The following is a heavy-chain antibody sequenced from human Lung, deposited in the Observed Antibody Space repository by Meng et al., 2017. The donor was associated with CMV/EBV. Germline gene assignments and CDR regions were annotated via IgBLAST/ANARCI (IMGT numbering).Heavy chain of an antibody. Sequence: GESXKIXXAASGFTFSSYTMNWVRQAPGKGLEWVSYISNSGSAKYYADSLRGRFTISRDNAKNSLYLQMNSLRADDTAVYYCARSLFDSNDPFDYWGQGTVVTVSS. J-gene: IGHJ4*02. CDR3: ARSLFDSNDPFDY. CDR2: ISNSGSAK. V-gene: IGHV3-48*04. D-gene: IGHD3-22*01. CDR1: GFTFSSYT.